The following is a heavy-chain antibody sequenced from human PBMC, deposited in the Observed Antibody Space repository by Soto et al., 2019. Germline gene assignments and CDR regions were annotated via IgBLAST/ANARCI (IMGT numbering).Heavy chain of an antibody. V-gene: IGHV1-18*01. CDR3: ARVLWLVDPSAEYFQH. D-gene: IGHD6-19*01. CDR2: ISAYNGNT. Sequence: ASVKVSCKASGYSFTSYGISWVRQAPGQGLEWMGWISAYNGNTNYAQKLQGRVTMTTDTSTSTAYMELRSLRSDDTAVYYCARVLWLVDPSAEYFQHWGQGTLVTVSS. CDR1: GYSFTSYG. J-gene: IGHJ1*01.